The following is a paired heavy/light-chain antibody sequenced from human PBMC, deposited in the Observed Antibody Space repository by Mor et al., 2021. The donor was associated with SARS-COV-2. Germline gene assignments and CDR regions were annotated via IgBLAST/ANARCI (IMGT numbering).Light chain of an antibody. J-gene: IGLJ3*02. Sequence: QLVLTQSPSASAPLGASVKLTCTLSSGHSTYAIAWHQQQPEKGPRYLMRLNSDGSHSKGDGIPDRFSGSSSGAERYLTISSLQSEDEADYYCQTWGTGIQVFGGGTKLTVL. CDR2: LNSDGSH. CDR3: QTWGTGIQV. CDR1: SGHSTYA. V-gene: IGLV4-69*01.
Heavy chain of an antibody. CDR3: ARVPYCSGGSCYHFDY. CDR2: ISSSSYYI. Sequence: EAQLVESGGGLVKPGGSLRLSCAASGFTFKNYDMNWVRQAPGRGLEWVSSISSSSYYIYYAESVKGRFTISRDNAKNSLYLQMNSLRDEDTAVYYCARVPYCSGGSCYHFDYWGQGTLVTVSA. CDR1: GFTFKNYD. J-gene: IGHJ4*02. V-gene: IGHV3-21*01. D-gene: IGHD2-15*01.